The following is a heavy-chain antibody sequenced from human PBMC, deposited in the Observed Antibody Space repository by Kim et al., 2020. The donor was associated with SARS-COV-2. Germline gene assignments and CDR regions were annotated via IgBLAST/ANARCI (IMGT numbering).Heavy chain of an antibody. CDR2: IIPILGIA. CDR1: GGTFSSYA. J-gene: IGHJ5*02. V-gene: IGHV1-69*04. Sequence: SVKVSCKASGGTFSSYAISWVRQAPGQGLEWMGRIIPILGIANYAQKFQGRVTITADKSTSTAYMELSSLRSEDTAVYYCARHSPPAYCSSTSCYRNWFAPWGQGTLVTVSS. D-gene: IGHD2-2*01. CDR3: ARHSPPAYCSSTSCYRNWFAP.